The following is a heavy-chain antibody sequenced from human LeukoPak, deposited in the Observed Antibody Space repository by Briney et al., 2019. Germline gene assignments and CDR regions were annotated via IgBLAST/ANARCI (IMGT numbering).Heavy chain of an antibody. D-gene: IGHD3-22*01. CDR3: ARGGDITMIVVVIPDPLDI. V-gene: IGHV3-30-3*01. Sequence: GGSLRLSCAASGFTSSSYAMHWVRQAPGKGLEWVAVISYDGSNKYYADSVKGRFTISRDNSENTVYLQMNSLRAEDTAVCYCARGGDITMIVVVIPDPLDIWGQGTMVTVSS. CDR2: ISYDGSNK. J-gene: IGHJ3*02. CDR1: GFTSSSYA.